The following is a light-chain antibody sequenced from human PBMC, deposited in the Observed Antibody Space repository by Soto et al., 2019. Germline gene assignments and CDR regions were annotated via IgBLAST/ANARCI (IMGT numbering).Light chain of an antibody. CDR1: SSNIGGSS. J-gene: IGLJ1*01. Sequence: SVLTQPPSASGTHGQRVTISCSGSSSNIGGSSVHWYQHLPGTAPQRLIYTNSHRPSGVPDRFSGSKSGTSASLTISGPQSEDEAYYYCAAWDYGLSAYVFGTGTKVTVL. CDR2: TNS. V-gene: IGLV1-44*01. CDR3: AAWDYGLSAYV.